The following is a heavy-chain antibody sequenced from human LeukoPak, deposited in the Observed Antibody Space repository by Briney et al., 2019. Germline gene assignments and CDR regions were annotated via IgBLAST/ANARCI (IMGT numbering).Heavy chain of an antibody. CDR1: GYTFTGYY. J-gene: IGHJ3*02. CDR3: ASRIAGGSAFDI. V-gene: IGHV1-46*01. Sequence: ASVKVSCKASGYTFTGYYMHWVRQAPGQGLEWMGIINPSGGSTSYAQKFQGRVTMTRDTSTSTVYMELSSLRSEDTAVYYCASRIAGGSAFDIWGQGTMVTVSS. CDR2: INPSGGST. D-gene: IGHD6-13*01.